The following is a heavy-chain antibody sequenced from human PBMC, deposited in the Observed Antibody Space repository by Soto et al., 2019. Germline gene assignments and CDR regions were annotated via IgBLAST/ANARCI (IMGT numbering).Heavy chain of an antibody. CDR3: ARGFSYDSSGYYFFDY. CDR1: GGSISSGDYH. J-gene: IGHJ4*02. D-gene: IGHD3-22*01. CDR2: IYYSGST. V-gene: IGHV4-31*03. Sequence: QVQLQESGPGLVKPSQTLSLTCTVSGGSISSGDYHWSWIRQHPGKGLEWIGYIYYSGSTYYNPSLKSRVIISVDTSKNQFSLKLSSVIAADTAVYYCARGFSYDSSGYYFFDYWGQGTLVTVSS.